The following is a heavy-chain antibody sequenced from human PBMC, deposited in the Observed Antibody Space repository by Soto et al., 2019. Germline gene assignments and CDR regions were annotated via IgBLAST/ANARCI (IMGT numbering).Heavy chain of an antibody. CDR3: AKDSNDFWSGYYSYYYYYGMDV. CDR2: ISYDGSNK. Sequence: PGGSLRLSCAASGFTFSSYGMHWVRQAPGKGLEWVAVISYDGSNKYYADSVKGRFTISRDNSKNTLYLQMNSLRAEDTAVYYCAKDSNDFWSGYYSYYYYYGMDVWGQGTTVTVSS. J-gene: IGHJ6*02. D-gene: IGHD3-3*01. V-gene: IGHV3-30*18. CDR1: GFTFSSYG.